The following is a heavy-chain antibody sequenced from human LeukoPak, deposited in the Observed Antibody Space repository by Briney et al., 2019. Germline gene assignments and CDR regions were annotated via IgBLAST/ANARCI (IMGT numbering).Heavy chain of an antibody. V-gene: IGHV1-69*13. CDR1: GVIIRSHA. Sequence: SVKVSCKTSGVIIRSHAVSWVRQAPGQGLEWMGGIIAIFGTPKYAQNFQGRITITADESTSTVYLDLSSLRSEDTAVYYCARSPTYYSSYMDVWGKGTTVTVSS. CDR2: IIAIFGTP. CDR3: ARSPTYYSSYMDV. J-gene: IGHJ6*03.